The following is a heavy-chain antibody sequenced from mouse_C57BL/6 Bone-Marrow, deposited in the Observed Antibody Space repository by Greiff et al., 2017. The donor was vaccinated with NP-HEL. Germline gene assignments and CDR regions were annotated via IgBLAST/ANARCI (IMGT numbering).Heavy chain of an antibody. CDR3: ARHVGTTVVATNYYAMDY. CDR2: IWSDGST. J-gene: IGHJ4*01. V-gene: IGHV2-6-1*01. Sequence: VKLVESGPGLVAPSQSLSITCTVSGFSLTSYGVHWVRQPPGKGLEWLVVIWSDGSTTYNSALKSRLSISKDNSKSQVFLKMNSLQTDDTAMYYCARHVGTTVVATNYYAMDYWGQGTSVTVSS. CDR1: GFSLTSYG. D-gene: IGHD1-1*01.